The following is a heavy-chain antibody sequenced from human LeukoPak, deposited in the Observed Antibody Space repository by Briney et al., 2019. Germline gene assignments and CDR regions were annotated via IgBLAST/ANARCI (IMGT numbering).Heavy chain of an antibody. CDR3: ARCTTPTVRHDAFDI. V-gene: IGHV3-30*04. CDR2: ISYDGSNK. D-gene: IGHD3-10*01. CDR1: GFTFSSYA. Sequence: GGSLRLSCAASGFTFSSYAMHWVRQAPGKGLEWVAVISYDGSNKYYADSVKGRFTISRDNSKNTLYLQMNSLRAEDTAVYYCARCTTPTVRHDAFDIWGQGTMVTVSS. J-gene: IGHJ3*02.